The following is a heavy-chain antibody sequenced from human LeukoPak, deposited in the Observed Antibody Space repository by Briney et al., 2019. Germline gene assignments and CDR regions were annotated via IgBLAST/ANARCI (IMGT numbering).Heavy chain of an antibody. V-gene: IGHV1-69*13. CDR3: ASFAAETYYYGSGDY. J-gene: IGHJ4*02. D-gene: IGHD3-10*01. Sequence: ASVKVSCKASGGTFSSYAISWVRQAPGQGLEWMGGIIPIVGTANYAQKFQGRVTITADESTSTAYMELSSLRSEDTAVYYCASFAAETYYYGSGDYWGQGTLVTVSS. CDR2: IIPIVGTA. CDR1: GGTFSSYA.